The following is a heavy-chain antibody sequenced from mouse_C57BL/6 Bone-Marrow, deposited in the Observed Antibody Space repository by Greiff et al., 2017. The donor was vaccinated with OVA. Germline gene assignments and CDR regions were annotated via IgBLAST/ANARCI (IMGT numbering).Heavy chain of an antibody. CDR2: IDPSDSYT. Sequence: QVQLQQSGAELVRPGTSVKLSCKASGYTFTSYWMHWVKKRPGQGLEWIGVIDPSDSYTNYNQKFKGKATLTVDTSSSTAYMQRSSLTSEDSAVYYCARWRGYDAWFAYWGQGTLVTVSA. CDR1: GYTFTSYW. V-gene: IGHV1-59*01. CDR3: ARWRGYDAWFAY. D-gene: IGHD2-2*01. J-gene: IGHJ3*01.